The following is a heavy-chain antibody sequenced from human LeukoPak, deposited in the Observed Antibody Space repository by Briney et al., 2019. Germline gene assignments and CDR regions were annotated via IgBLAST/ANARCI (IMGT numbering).Heavy chain of an antibody. D-gene: IGHD6-13*01. CDR1: GFTFSSYS. CDR2: ISSSSSYI. V-gene: IGHV3-21*01. Sequence: GGSLRLSCAASGFTFSSYSMNWVRQAPGKGLEWVSSISSSSSYIYYADSVKGRFTISRDNAKNSLYLQMNSLRAEDTAVYYCARRLGPAAQTSDYWGQGTLVTVSS. CDR3: ARRLGPAAQTSDY. J-gene: IGHJ4*02.